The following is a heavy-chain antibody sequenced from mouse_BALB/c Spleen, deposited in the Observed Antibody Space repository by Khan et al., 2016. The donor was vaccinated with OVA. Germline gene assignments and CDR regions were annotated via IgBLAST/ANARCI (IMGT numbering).Heavy chain of an antibody. CDR1: GYTFTDFT. CDR3: KSGGGGNRFAY. CDR2: ISTYYGDA. J-gene: IGHJ3*01. Sequence: VQLQQSGAELVRPGVSVKISCKGSGYTFTDFTMHWVKQSHAMSLEWIGVISTYYGDATYNQKFKDKATMTVDKSSSTAYMELARLTSEDSAIXCCKSGGGGNRFAYWGQGTLVTVSA. V-gene: IGHV1S137*01. D-gene: IGHD1-3*01.